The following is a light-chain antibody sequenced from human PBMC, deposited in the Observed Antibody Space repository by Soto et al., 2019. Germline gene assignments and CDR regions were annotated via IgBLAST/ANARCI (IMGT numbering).Light chain of an antibody. CDR3: HQRQSFSRT. Sequence: EIVLTQSPATLSAFPGDRVTLSCRASQAVNTRLAWYQYKPGQAPRLLIYLTSNRAAGIPARFSGSGSGTDFTLTISDVEPEDFAVYRCHQRQSFSRTLGQGSTV. CDR2: LTS. V-gene: IGKV3D-11*01. J-gene: IGKJ1*01. CDR1: QAVNTR.